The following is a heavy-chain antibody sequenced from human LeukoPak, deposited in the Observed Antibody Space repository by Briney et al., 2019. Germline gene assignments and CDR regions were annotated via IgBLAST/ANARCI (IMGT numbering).Heavy chain of an antibody. V-gene: IGHV3-30-3*01. J-gene: IGHJ2*01. D-gene: IGHD2-15*01. CDR3: AGGQGWHFDL. Sequence: GGSLRLSCAASGFSFNTFGMDWVRQAPGKGLEWVASISHDGSNKYYADSVKGRFTISRDNAKLYLQMNSLRAEDTAVYYCAGGQGWHFDLWGRGTLITVSS. CDR2: ISHDGSNK. CDR1: GFSFNTFG.